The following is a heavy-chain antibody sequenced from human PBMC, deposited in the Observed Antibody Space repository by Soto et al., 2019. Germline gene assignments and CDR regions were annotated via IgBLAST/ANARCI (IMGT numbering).Heavy chain of an antibody. CDR3: ASQGEEAPGYFDY. V-gene: IGHV1-69*02. CDR1: GGTFSSYT. CDR2: IIPILGIA. J-gene: IGHJ4*02. Sequence: ASVKVSCKASGGTFSSYTISWVRQAPGQGLEWMGRIIPILGIANYAQKFQGRVTITADKSTSTAYMELSSLRSEDTAVYYCASQGEEAPGYFDYWGQGTLVTVS.